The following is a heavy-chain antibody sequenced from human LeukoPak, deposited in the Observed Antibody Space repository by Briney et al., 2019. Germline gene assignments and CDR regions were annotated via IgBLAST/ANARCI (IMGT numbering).Heavy chain of an antibody. CDR1: GFTVSSNY. V-gene: IGHV3-15*01. Sequence: PGGSLRLSCAASGFTVSSNYMSWVRQAPGKGLEWVGRIKRKTDGGTIDYAAPVKGRFTISRDDSKNTLYLQMNSLKTEDTAVYYCTTPYVGSVYYFDSSGWGGWGQGTLVTVSS. CDR3: TTPYVGSVYYFDSSGWGG. CDR2: IKRKTDGGTI. J-gene: IGHJ4*02. D-gene: IGHD3-22*01.